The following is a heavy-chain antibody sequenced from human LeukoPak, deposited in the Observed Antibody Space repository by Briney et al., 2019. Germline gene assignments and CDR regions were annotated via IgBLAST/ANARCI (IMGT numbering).Heavy chain of an antibody. CDR1: GFTFSSYA. Sequence: GGSLRLSCAASGFTFSSYAMSWVRQAPGKGLEWVSAISGSGGSTHHADSVKGRFTISRDNSKNTLYLQMNSLRAEDTAVYYCAKDQELWFEPIYYYYGMDVWGQGTTDTVSS. CDR3: AKDQELWFEPIYYYYGMDV. V-gene: IGHV3-23*01. J-gene: IGHJ6*02. D-gene: IGHD3-10*01. CDR2: ISGSGGST.